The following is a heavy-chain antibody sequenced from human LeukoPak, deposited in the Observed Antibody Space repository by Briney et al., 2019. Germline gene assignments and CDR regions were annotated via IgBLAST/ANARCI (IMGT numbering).Heavy chain of an antibody. CDR1: GGSFSGYY. CDR3: ARGLTTVTRKAPRRGTFDL. CDR2: INHSGST. J-gene: IGHJ5*02. D-gene: IGHD4-17*01. V-gene: IGHV4-34*01. Sequence: SETLSLTCAVYGGSFSGYYWSWIRQPPGKGLEWIGEINHSGSTNYNPSLKSRVTISVDTSKNQFSLKLSSVTAADTAVYYCARGLTTVTRKAPRRGTFDLWGQGTLVTVSS.